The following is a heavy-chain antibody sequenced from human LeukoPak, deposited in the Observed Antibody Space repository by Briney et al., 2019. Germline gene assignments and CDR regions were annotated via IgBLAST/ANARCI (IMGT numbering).Heavy chain of an antibody. D-gene: IGHD6-13*01. J-gene: IGHJ5*02. V-gene: IGHV4-59*08. CDR3: AGHSSSWCYWFDP. Sequence: PSETLSLTCTVSGGSISSYYWSWIRQPPGKGLEWIGYIYYSGSTNYNPSLKSRVTISVDTSKNQFSLKLSSVTAADTAVYYCAGHSSSWCYWFDPWGQGTLVTVSS. CDR1: GGSISSYY. CDR2: IYYSGST.